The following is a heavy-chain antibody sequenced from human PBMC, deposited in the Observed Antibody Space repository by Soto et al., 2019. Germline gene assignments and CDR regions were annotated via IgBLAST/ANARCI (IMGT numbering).Heavy chain of an antibody. CDR3: ASAWVRGVIITPYYDYGMDV. CDR1: GGTFSSYA. J-gene: IGHJ6*02. CDR2: IIPIFGTA. Sequence: QVQLVQSGAEVKKPGSSVKFSCKASGGTFSSYAISWVRQAPGQGLEWMGGIIPIFGTANYAQKFQGRVTITADESTSTAYMELSRLRSEDTAVYYCASAWVRGVIITPYYDYGMDVWGQGTTVTVSS. D-gene: IGHD3-10*01. V-gene: IGHV1-69*01.